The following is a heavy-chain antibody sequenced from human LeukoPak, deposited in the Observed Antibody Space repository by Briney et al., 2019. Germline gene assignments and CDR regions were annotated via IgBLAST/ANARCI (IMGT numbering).Heavy chain of an antibody. V-gene: IGHV3-7*01. J-gene: IGHJ4*02. CDR3: ARDREVGATIHDY. CDR2: IEPDGSDK. Sequence: GGSLRLSCAAPGFTFSNYYMSWVRQVPGKGLEWVANIEPDGSDKSYVDSVKGRFTISRDNAENSLYLQLNSLRVDDTAVYFCARDREVGATIHDYWGQGTLVTVSS. D-gene: IGHD1-26*01. CDR1: GFTFSNYY.